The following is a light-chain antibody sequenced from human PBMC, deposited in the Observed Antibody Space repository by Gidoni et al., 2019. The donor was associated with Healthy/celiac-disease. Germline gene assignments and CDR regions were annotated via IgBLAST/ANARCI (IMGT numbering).Light chain of an antibody. CDR2: YDS. CDR3: QVWDSSSDHPV. CDR1: NIGSKS. Sequence: SYVLTQPPSVSLAPGKTARITCGGNNIGSKSVHGYQQKPGQAPVLVIYYDSDRPSGIPERFSGSNSGNTATLTISRVEAGDEADYYCQVWDSSSDHPVFGGGTKLTVL. J-gene: IGLJ3*02. V-gene: IGLV3-21*04.